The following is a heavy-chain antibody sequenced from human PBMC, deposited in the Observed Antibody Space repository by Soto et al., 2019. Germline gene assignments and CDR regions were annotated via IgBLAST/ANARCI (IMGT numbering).Heavy chain of an antibody. CDR1: GGTFSSYA. CDR2: IIPIFGTA. D-gene: IGHD3-22*01. J-gene: IGHJ5*02. V-gene: IGHV1-69*13. CDR3: ASGADYYDDGRNWFDP. Sequence: SVKVSCKASGGTFSSYAISWVRQAPGQGLEWMGGIIPIFGTANYAQKFQGRVTITADESTSTAYMELSSLRSEDTAVYYCASGADYYDDGRNWFDPWGQGTLVTVSS.